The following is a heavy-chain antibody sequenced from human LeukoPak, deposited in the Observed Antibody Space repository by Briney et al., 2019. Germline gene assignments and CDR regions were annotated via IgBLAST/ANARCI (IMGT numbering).Heavy chain of an antibody. J-gene: IGHJ4*02. CDR1: GGSFSGYY. V-gene: IGHV4-34*01. CDR2: INHSGST. Sequence: SETLSLTCAVYGGSFSGYYWSWIRQPPGKGLEWIGEINHSGSTNYNPSHKSRVTISVDTSKNQFSLKLSSVTAADTAVYYCASRNYWGQGTLVTVSS. CDR3: ASRNY.